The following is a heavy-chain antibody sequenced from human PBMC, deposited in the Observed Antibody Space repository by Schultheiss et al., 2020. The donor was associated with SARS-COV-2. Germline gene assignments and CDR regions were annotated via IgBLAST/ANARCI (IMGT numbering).Heavy chain of an antibody. Sequence: SETLSLTCTVSGGSISSGGYYWSWIRQHPGKGLEWIGYIYYSGSTYYNPSLKSRVTISVDTSKNQFSLKLSSVTAADTAVYYCARSPALIWGSYRYRRGAFDIWGQGTMVTVSS. CDR2: IYYSGST. J-gene: IGHJ3*02. CDR3: ARSPALIWGSYRYRRGAFDI. V-gene: IGHV4-31*03. D-gene: IGHD3-16*02. CDR1: GGSISSGGYY.